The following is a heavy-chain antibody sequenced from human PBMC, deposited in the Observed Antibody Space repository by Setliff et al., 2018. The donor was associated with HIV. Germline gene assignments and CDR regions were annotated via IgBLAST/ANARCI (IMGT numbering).Heavy chain of an antibody. CDR3: ARGRTYYYEGSGYHSDT. CDR2: TNPMLGTP. CDR1: GGTFISYA. V-gene: IGHV1-69*05. J-gene: IGHJ5*02. D-gene: IGHD3-22*01. Sequence: SVKVSCKASGGTFISYAIGWVRQAPGQGLEWMGGTNPMLGTPNYAQKFQGRVTITTDGSVSTVYMELRGLRSEDTAVYYCARGRTYYYEGSGYHSDTWGQGTLVTVSS.